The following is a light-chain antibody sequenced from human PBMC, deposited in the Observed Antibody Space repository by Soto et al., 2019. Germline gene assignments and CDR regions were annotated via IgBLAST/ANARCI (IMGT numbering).Light chain of an antibody. Sequence: DIQMTQSPSTLSASVGDRVTITCRASQNINIWLAWYQHKPGKAPKLLIYNASGLESGVPSRFSGSGSGTEFTLTISSLQPDDFATYYCQQYHIYSTFGQGTKVEIK. J-gene: IGKJ1*01. CDR3: QQYHIYST. CDR1: QNINIW. V-gene: IGKV1-5*03. CDR2: NAS.